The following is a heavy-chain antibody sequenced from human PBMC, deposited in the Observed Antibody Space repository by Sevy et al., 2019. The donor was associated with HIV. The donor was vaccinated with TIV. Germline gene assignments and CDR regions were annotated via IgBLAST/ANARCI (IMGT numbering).Heavy chain of an antibody. Sequence: ASVKVSCKTSGYTFTSFGISWVRQAPGQGLEWVGWISVYNGKTNYAQKFQGRITLTSDTSTRTAYMELRSLRSHDTAVYYCSRRGAFEYDSSGFQSHWGQGTLVTVSS. CDR2: ISVYNGKT. D-gene: IGHD3-22*01. CDR1: GYTFTSFG. CDR3: SRRGAFEYDSSGFQSH. J-gene: IGHJ4*02. V-gene: IGHV1-18*01.